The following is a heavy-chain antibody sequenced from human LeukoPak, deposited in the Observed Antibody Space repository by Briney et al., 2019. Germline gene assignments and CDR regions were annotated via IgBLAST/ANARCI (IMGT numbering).Heavy chain of an antibody. D-gene: IGHD2-15*01. Sequence: SETLSLTCPVSGGSISSYYWSWIRQPPGKGREWIGYIYYSESTNYNPSLKSRVTISVDTSKNQFSLKLSSVTAADTAVYYCARHVGLDAFDIWGQGTMVTVSS. V-gene: IGHV4-59*08. CDR1: GGSISSYY. J-gene: IGHJ3*02. CDR3: ARHVGLDAFDI. CDR2: IYYSEST.